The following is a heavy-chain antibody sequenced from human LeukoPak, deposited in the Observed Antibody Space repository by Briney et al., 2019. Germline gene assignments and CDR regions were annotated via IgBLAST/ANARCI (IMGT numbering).Heavy chain of an antibody. CDR2: IYTSGST. CDR3: AAEGVVVPAAMYY. V-gene: IGHV4-38-2*02. Sequence: PSETLSLTCTVSGYSISSGYYWGWIRQPPGKGLEWIGRIYTSGSTNYNPSLKSRVTISVDTSKNQFSLKLSSVTAADTAVYYCAAEGVVVPAAMYYWGQGTLVTVSS. CDR1: GYSISSGYY. D-gene: IGHD2-2*01. J-gene: IGHJ4*02.